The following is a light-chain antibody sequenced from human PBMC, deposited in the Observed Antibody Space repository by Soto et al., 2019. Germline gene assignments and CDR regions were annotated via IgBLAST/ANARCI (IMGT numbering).Light chain of an antibody. CDR3: GSYTTSSTLV. J-gene: IGLJ3*02. CDR1: SSDVGIYNY. Sequence: QSVLTQPASVSGSPGQSITISCTGTSSDVGIYNYVSWYQQHPGKAPKLMIYEVSNRPSGVSNRFSGSKSGNTASLTISGLQAEDEADYYCGSYTTSSTLVFGGGTKLTVL. V-gene: IGLV2-14*01. CDR2: EVS.